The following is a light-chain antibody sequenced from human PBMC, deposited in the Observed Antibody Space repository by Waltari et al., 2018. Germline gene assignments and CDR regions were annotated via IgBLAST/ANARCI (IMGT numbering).Light chain of an antibody. CDR1: QSVTSSY. J-gene: IGKJ1*01. V-gene: IGKV3-20*01. CDR2: RAS. Sequence: EIVLTQSPGTLSLSPGERATLSCRASQSVTSSYIAWYLQKPGQGPRLLVYRASSRATGIPDRFSGSGSGTDFTLTITTLEPEDFGVYCCHQYERSPETFGQGTKLEIK. CDR3: HQYERSPET.